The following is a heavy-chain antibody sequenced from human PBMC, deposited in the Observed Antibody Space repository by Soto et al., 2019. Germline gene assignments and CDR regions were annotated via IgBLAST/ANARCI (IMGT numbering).Heavy chain of an antibody. CDR2: ISVGGEST. D-gene: IGHD3-16*01. V-gene: IGHV3-23*01. CDR3: ANVLGQIDPFDY. CDR1: GFTFSSYS. Sequence: PGGSLRLSCAASGFTFSSYSMSWVRQAPEKGLEWVSSISVGGESTYYADSVKGRFTISRDNSKNTLYLQMNSLRVDDTAIYYYANVLGQIDPFDYWGQGTLVTVSS. J-gene: IGHJ4*02.